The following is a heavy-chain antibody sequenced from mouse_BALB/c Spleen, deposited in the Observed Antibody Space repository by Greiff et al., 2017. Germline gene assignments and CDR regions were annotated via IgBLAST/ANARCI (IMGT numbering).Heavy chain of an antibody. CDR2: INPYNDGT. CDR1: GYTFTSYV. J-gene: IGHJ1*01. CDR3: ARYQDDGTGYFDV. Sequence: EVQLHQSGPELVKPGASVKMSCKASGYTFTSYVMHWVKQKPGQGLEWIGYINPYNDGTKYNEKFKGKATLTSDKSSSTAYMELSSLTSEDSAVYYCARYQDDGTGYFDVWGAGTTVTVSS. V-gene: IGHV1-14*01. D-gene: IGHD2-3*01.